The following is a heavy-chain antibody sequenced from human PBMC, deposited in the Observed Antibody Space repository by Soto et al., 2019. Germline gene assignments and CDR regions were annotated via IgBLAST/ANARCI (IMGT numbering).Heavy chain of an antibody. Sequence: SETLSLTCTVSGGSISGSHYHWGRIRQPPGKGRVWVGSIHYSGRVFYKSSLLGRVTISVDTSKNQFSLNLDSVTATDTALYYCALTTPIEVDGRDFWGQGTLVTVS. V-gene: IGHV4-39*01. CDR1: GGSISGSHYH. J-gene: IGHJ1*01. CDR2: IHYSGRV. CDR3: ALTTPIEVDGRDF. D-gene: IGHD2-15*01.